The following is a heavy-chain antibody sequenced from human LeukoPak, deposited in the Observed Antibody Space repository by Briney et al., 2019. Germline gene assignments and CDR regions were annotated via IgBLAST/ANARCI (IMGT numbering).Heavy chain of an antibody. Sequence: PSETLSLTCTVSGGSISSINYYWGWIRQPPGKGLEWIGSIYYSGSTYYNPSLKSRVTISVDKSKNQFSLKLSSVTAADTAVYYCARTHLYYYDSSGYYYYYYGMDVWGQGTTVTVSS. CDR1: GGSISSINYY. V-gene: IGHV4-39*07. CDR2: IYYSGST. D-gene: IGHD3-22*01. CDR3: ARTHLYYYDSSGYYYYYYGMDV. J-gene: IGHJ6*02.